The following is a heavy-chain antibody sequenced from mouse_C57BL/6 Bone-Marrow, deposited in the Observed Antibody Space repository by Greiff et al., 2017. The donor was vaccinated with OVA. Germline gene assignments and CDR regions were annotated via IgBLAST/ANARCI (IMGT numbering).Heavy chain of an antibody. CDR1: GYTFTDYY. CDR3: ARSAQATMDY. J-gene: IGHJ4*01. Sequence: VMLVESGAELVRPGASVKLSCKASGYTFTDYYINWVKQRPGQGLEWIARIYPGSGNTYYNEKFKGKATLTAEKSSSTAYMQLSSLTSEDSAVYFCARSAQATMDYWGQGTSVTVSS. V-gene: IGHV1-76*01. CDR2: IYPGSGNT. D-gene: IGHD3-2*02.